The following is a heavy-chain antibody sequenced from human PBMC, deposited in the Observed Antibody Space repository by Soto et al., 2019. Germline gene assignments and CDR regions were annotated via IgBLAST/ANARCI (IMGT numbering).Heavy chain of an antibody. V-gene: IGHV3-30-3*01. Sequence: QVQLVESGGGVVQLGRSLRLSCAASGFTFSSYAMHWVRQAPGKGLEWVAVISYDGSNKYYADSVKGRFTISRDNSKNTLYLQMNSLRAEDTAVYYCAREVWFGELGDAFDIWGQGTMVTVSS. D-gene: IGHD3-10*01. CDR3: AREVWFGELGDAFDI. CDR1: GFTFSSYA. J-gene: IGHJ3*02. CDR2: ISYDGSNK.